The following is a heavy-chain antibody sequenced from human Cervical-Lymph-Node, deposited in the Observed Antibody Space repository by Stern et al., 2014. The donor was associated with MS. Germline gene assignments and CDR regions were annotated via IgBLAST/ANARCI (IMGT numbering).Heavy chain of an antibody. CDR3: ARPHSPGWSYYFDF. V-gene: IGHV5-51*01. J-gene: IGHJ4*02. Sequence: MQLGQSGAEVIKPRQSLTISCNISGYTLTAYWIAWVRQMPGKGLAWVGRILPGATDTRYSPSFQVHVTISVDTSINTAYLQWSDLRASDTAMYYCARPHSPGWSYYFDFWGQGTLVAVSS. D-gene: IGHD6-19*01. CDR1: GYTLTAYW. CDR2: ILPGATDT.